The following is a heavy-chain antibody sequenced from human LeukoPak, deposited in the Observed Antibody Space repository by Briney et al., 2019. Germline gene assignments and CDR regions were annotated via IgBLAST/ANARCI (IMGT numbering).Heavy chain of an antibody. CDR2: ISYDGSNK. CDR3: AREIFNGFDI. Sequence: GRSLRLSCAGSGFTFRSYAMHWVRQAPGQGLEWVAVISYDGSNKDYADSVKGRFTISRDNSKNTLFLQMNSLRAEDTAVYYCAREIFNGFDIWGQGTMVTVSS. V-gene: IGHV3-30-3*01. J-gene: IGHJ3*02. CDR1: GFTFRSYA.